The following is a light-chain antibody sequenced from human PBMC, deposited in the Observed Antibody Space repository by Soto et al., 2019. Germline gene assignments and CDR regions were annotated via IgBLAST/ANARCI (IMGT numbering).Light chain of an antibody. Sequence: EIVMTQSPATLSVSPGDRATLSCRAGQPLNNNVAWYQHKPGQAPTLLIYGASTRTTGISARFSGSGSGTEFTLTISSLQSEDFAFYYCQQYEKRPPSITFGRGTRLEIK. CDR2: GAS. V-gene: IGKV3-15*01. CDR1: QPLNNN. J-gene: IGKJ5*01. CDR3: QQYEKRPPSIT.